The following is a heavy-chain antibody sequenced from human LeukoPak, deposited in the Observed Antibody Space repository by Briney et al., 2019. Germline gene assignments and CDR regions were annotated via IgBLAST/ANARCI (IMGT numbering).Heavy chain of an antibody. D-gene: IGHD3-16*01. CDR3: VIGGSWFTR. J-gene: IGHJ4*02. CDR2: MFSSGST. V-gene: IGHV4-61*08. Sequence: PSETPSLTCTLSGGSVSSGGYYWTWIRQSPGKGLEWIGHMFSSGSTDYNPSLKSRVTMSLDMSTNQISLRMSSLTAADTGLYYCVIGGSWFTRWGQGTLVPVSS. CDR1: GGSVSSGGYY.